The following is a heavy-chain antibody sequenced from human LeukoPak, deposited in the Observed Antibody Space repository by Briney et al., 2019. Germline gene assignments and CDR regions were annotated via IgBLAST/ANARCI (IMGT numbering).Heavy chain of an antibody. J-gene: IGHJ4*02. D-gene: IGHD1-26*01. CDR2: ISSSGSTI. CDR1: GFTFSDYH. V-gene: IGHV3-11*01. Sequence: GSLRLSCAASGFTFSDYHMSWIRQAPGKGLEWVSFISSSGSTIYYADSVKGRFTISRDNAKNSLYLQMNSLRADDTAVYYCAKDSGPRASYYFDYWGRGTLVTVSS. CDR3: AKDSGPRASYYFDY.